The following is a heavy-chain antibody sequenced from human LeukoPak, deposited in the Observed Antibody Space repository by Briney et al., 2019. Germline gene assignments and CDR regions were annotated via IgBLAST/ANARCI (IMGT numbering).Heavy chain of an antibody. Sequence: GXXRLSCAASGFTFRNYWMSWVSQAPGKGLEWVAKVKQDGSEKYYVDSVKGRFAVSRDNAKNSLYLQMNSLRAEDTAVYYCARDYISSWANFDYWGQGTLVTVSS. D-gene: IGHD6-13*01. CDR2: VKQDGSEK. CDR1: GFTFRNYW. CDR3: ARDYISSWANFDY. J-gene: IGHJ4*02. V-gene: IGHV3-7*01.